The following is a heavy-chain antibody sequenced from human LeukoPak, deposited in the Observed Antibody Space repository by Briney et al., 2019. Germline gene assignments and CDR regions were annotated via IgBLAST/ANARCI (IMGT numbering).Heavy chain of an antibody. CDR1: GFTFSSYA. CDR3: ARDFV. J-gene: IGHJ3*01. CDR2: ISYDGSNR. V-gene: IGHV3-30-3*01. Sequence: GGSLRLSCAASGFTFSSYAMHWVRQAPGKGLEWVAVISYDGSNRYYADSVKGRFTISRDNSKNTLYLQMNSLRAEDTAVYYCARDFVWGQGTMVTVSS.